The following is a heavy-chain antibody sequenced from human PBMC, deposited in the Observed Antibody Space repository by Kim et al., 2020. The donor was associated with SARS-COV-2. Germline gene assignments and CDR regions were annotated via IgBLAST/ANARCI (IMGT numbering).Heavy chain of an antibody. Sequence: GGSLRLSCAASGFAFSSYAMSWVRQAPGKGLEWVSSFSGTGDITYYADSGKGRFTIARDNSKYTVFLQMKSLRAEDKGAYYCGKVRSAVTTAAANYGG. CDR2: FSGTGDIT. CDR1: GFAFSSYA. V-gene: IGHV3-23*01. J-gene: IGHJ4*01. CDR3: GKVRSAVTTAAANY. D-gene: IGHD3-10*01.